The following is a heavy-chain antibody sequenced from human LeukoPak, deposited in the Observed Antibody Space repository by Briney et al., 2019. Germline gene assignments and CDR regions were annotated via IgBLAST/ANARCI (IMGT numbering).Heavy chain of an antibody. V-gene: IGHV4-39*02. D-gene: IGHD2-15*01. Sequence: PSETLSLTCTVSGGSISSSSYYWGWIRQPPGKGLEWIGSIYYTGGSTYYNPSLKSRVTISVDTSKNHFSLKLSSVTGADTAVYYCARLGYCSGGSCYTRELSSFDPWGQGTLVTVSS. CDR3: ARLGYCSGGSCYTRELSSFDP. CDR1: GGSISSSSYY. CDR2: IYYTGGST. J-gene: IGHJ5*02.